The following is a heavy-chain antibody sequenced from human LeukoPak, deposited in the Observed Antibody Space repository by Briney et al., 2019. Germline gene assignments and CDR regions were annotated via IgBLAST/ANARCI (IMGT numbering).Heavy chain of an antibody. J-gene: IGHJ4*02. Sequence: SETLSLTCTVSDDSISGYYWSWIRQPPGKGLEWIGFIYYSGSTNYNPSFKSRVTPSVDTSKNQFSLKLSSVTAADTAVYYCAREKFPGYNYGTFDYWGRGTLVTVPS. CDR3: AREKFPGYNYGTFDY. CDR2: IYYSGST. D-gene: IGHD5-18*01. V-gene: IGHV4-59*01. CDR1: DDSISGYY.